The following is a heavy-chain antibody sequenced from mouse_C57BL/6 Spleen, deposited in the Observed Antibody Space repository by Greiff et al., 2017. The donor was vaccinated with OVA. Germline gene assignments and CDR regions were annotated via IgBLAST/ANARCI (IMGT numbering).Heavy chain of an antibody. Sequence: QVQLQQSGAELAKPGASVKLSCKASGYTFTSYWMHWVKQRPGQGLEWIGYINPSSGDTMYNQKFKGKATLTADKSSSTAYMQLRSLTCEKSAVNYCAKCDGYLYYFDYWGQGTTLTVSS. CDR1: GYTFTSYW. CDR2: INPSSGDT. D-gene: IGHD2-3*01. CDR3: AKCDGYLYYFDY. J-gene: IGHJ2*01. V-gene: IGHV1-7*01.